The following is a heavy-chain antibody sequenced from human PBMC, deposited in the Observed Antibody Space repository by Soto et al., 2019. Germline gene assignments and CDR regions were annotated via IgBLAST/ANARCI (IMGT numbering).Heavy chain of an antibody. Sequence: EVQLLESGGGLVQPGGSLRLSCAASGFTFSSYAMSWVRQAPGKGLEWVSAISGSGGSTYYADSVKGRFTISRDNAKNTLYLQMNSRSAEDTAVYYCAKELYFDTRIIWGFAFEIWGQGTMVTVSS. CDR3: AKELYFDTRIIWGFAFEI. V-gene: IGHV3-23*01. CDR1: GFTFSSYA. J-gene: IGHJ3*02. D-gene: IGHD3-9*01. CDR2: ISGSGGST.